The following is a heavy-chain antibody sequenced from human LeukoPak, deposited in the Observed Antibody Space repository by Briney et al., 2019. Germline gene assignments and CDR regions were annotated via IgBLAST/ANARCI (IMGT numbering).Heavy chain of an antibody. D-gene: IGHD2-2*01. CDR1: GGSISSSSYY. Sequence: PSETLSLTCTVSGGSISSSSYYWGWIRQPPGKGLEWIGSIYYSGSTYYNPSLKSRVTISVDTSKNQFSLKLSSVTVADTAVYYCAGWAHMIPAGFDIWGQGTMVTVSS. CDR3: AGWAHMIPAGFDI. V-gene: IGHV4-39*01. CDR2: IYYSGST. J-gene: IGHJ3*02.